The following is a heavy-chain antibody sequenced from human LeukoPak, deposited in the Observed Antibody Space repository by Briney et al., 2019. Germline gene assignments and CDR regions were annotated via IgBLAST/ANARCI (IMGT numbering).Heavy chain of an antibody. CDR3: AKGAYDFWND. Sequence: PGGSLRLSCAASGFTFSSYEMNWVRQAPGKGLEWVAFILYDGSNKYYADSVKGRFTISRDKSKNTLYLQMNSLRTEDTAVYYCAKGAYDFWNDWGQGTLDTVSS. D-gene: IGHD3-3*01. V-gene: IGHV3-30*02. CDR1: GFTFSSYE. J-gene: IGHJ4*02. CDR2: ILYDGSNK.